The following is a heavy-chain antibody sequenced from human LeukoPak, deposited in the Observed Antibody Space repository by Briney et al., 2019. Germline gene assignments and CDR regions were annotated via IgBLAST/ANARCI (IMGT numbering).Heavy chain of an antibody. CDR3: AKDRGSGSTFDY. J-gene: IGHJ4*02. D-gene: IGHD3-10*01. Sequence: GGSLRLSCAASGFTFSNSAMHWVRQAPGKGLEWVAVISYDGSKKYYADSVKGRFTISRDNSKNTLYLQMNSLRAEDTAVYYCAKDRGSGSTFDYWGQGTLVTVSS. V-gene: IGHV3-30*04. CDR1: GFTFSNSA. CDR2: ISYDGSKK.